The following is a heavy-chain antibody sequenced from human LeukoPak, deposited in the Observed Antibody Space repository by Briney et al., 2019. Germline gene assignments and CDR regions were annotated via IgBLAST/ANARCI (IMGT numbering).Heavy chain of an antibody. CDR1: GGSFSGYY. D-gene: IGHD3-9*01. CDR2: IYYSGST. J-gene: IGHJ4*02. CDR3: ARQGRYDIFTLDY. Sequence: PSETLSLTCAVYGGSFSGYYWSWIRQPPGKGLEWIGYIYYSGSTNYNPSLKSRVTISVDTSKNQFSLKLSSVTAADTAVYYCARQGRYDIFTLDYWGQGTLVTVSS. V-gene: IGHV4-59*08.